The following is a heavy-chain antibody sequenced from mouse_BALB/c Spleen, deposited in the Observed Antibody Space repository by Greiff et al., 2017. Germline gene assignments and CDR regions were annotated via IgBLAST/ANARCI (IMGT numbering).Heavy chain of an antibody. CDR1: GFTFNTYA. CDR2: IRSKSNNYAT. J-gene: IGHJ2*01. V-gene: IGHV10-1*02. Sequence: EVQLVESGGGLVQPKGSLKLSCAASGFTFNTYAMNWVRQAPGKGLEWVARIRSKSNNYATYYADSVKDRFTISRDDSQSMLYLQMNNLKTEDTAMYYCMRHEYYGSSLDYWGQGTTLTVSS. D-gene: IGHD1-1*01. CDR3: MRHEYYGSSLDY.